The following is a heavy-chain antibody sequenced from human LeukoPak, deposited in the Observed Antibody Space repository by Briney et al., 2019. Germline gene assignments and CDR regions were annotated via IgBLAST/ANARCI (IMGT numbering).Heavy chain of an antibody. V-gene: IGHV1-69*01. CDR3: ARLEITTVTTSDY. J-gene: IGHJ4*02. Sequence: SVKVSCKASGGTFSSYAISWVPQAPGQGLEWIGGIIPIFGAANYAQKFQGRVTITADESTSTAYMELSSLRSEDTAVYYCARLEITTVTTSDYWGQGTLVTVSS. D-gene: IGHD4-17*01. CDR1: GGTFSSYA. CDR2: IIPIFGAA.